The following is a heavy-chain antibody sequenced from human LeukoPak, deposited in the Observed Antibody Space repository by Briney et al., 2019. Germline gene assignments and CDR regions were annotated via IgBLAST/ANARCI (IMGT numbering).Heavy chain of an antibody. Sequence: ASVKVSCKASGYTFTCYYMHWVRQAPGQGLEWMGWINPNSGGTNYAQKFQGRVTMTRDTSISTAYMELSRLRSDDTAVYYCARARSWSVAEIWFDPWGQGTLVTVSS. CDR1: GYTFTCYY. CDR3: ARARSWSVAEIWFDP. D-gene: IGHD6-19*01. J-gene: IGHJ5*02. V-gene: IGHV1-2*02. CDR2: INPNSGGT.